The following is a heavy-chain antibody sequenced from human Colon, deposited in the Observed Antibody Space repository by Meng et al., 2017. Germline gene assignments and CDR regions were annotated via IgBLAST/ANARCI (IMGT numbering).Heavy chain of an antibody. D-gene: IGHD1-26*01. Sequence: QLQRQESGPGLVKPSGTLSLTCAVSSGSISSSDWWSWVRLSPGKGLEWIGEFSHSGTTNYSPSLKSRSTISVDKSKSQFSLKLSSVTAADTAVYYCARNGKWGFDYWGQGTLVTASS. CDR3: ARNGKWGFDY. CDR2: FSHSGTT. CDR1: SGSISSSDW. V-gene: IGHV4-4*02. J-gene: IGHJ4*02.